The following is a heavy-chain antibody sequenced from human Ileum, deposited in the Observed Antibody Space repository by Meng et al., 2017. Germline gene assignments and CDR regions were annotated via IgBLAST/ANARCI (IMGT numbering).Heavy chain of an antibody. CDR2: ISGSGGYV. J-gene: IGHJ4*02. CDR3: ARDHWGSLDY. CDR1: GFSFSTYT. D-gene: IGHD7-27*01. V-gene: IGHV3-21*02. Sequence: EVQLVEAGGLLVKAEGYLRLSCAASGFSFSTYTFHWVCRAPGKGLEWIASISGSGGYVYHADSVKGRFTISRDNAKNSLYLQLNSLRAGDTAVYFCARDHWGSLDYWGQGVLVTVSS.